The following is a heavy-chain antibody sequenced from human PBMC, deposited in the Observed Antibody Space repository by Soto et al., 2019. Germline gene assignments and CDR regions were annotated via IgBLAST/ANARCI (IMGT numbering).Heavy chain of an antibody. CDR2: IYPGDSDT. V-gene: IGHV5-51*01. CDR1: GYSFTTYW. Sequence: PGDSLKISCKGSGYSFTTYWIGWVRQMPGKGLEWMGIIYPGDSDTRYSPSFQGQVTISADKSISTAYLQWSSLKASDTAMYYCATLYYDILNGSFGYFHPWGQGTVLTVSS. J-gene: IGHJ1*01. D-gene: IGHD3-9*01. CDR3: ATLYYDILNGSFGYFHP.